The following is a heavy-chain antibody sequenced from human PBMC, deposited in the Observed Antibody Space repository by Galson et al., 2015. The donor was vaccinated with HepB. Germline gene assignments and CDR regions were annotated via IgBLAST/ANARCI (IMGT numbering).Heavy chain of an antibody. CDR3: ARAGDTAAGIYYYYMDV. J-gene: IGHJ6*03. Sequence: SLRLSCAASGFTFSSYAMHWVRQAPGKGLEWVAVISYDGSNKYYADSVKGRFTISRDNSKNTLYLQMNSLRAEDTAVYYCARAGDTAAGIYYYYMDVWGKGTTVTVSS. D-gene: IGHD6-13*01. V-gene: IGHV3-30-3*01. CDR1: GFTFSSYA. CDR2: ISYDGSNK.